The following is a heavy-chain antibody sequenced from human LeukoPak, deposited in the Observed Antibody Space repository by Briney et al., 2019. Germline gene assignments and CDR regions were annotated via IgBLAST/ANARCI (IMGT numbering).Heavy chain of an antibody. CDR3: VRDRCSGGSCRLFDY. D-gene: IGHD2-15*01. Sequence: PGRSLRLSCAASGFTFGTYAMHWVRQAPGKGLEWVAVMRSDGDNRYYADSVKGRFTISRDNSKNTLYLEMNSLRAEDTAVYYCVRDRCSGGSCRLFDYWGQGALVTVSS. J-gene: IGHJ4*02. V-gene: IGHV3-33*01. CDR1: GFTFGTYA. CDR2: MRSDGDNR.